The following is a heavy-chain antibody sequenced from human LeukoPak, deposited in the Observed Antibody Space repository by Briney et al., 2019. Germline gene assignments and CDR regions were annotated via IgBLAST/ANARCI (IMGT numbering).Heavy chain of an antibody. D-gene: IGHD3-16*01. CDR3: ARGGLDVMRSGLWKPLEY. CDR2: ISPNSGGT. Sequence: ASVKVSCKASGYTFTGYYMHWVRQAPGQGLEWMGWISPNSGGTNYAQKFQGRVTMTRDTSISTAYMELSRLRSDDTAVYYCARGGLDVMRSGLWKPLEYWGQGTLVTVSS. CDR1: GYTFTGYY. V-gene: IGHV1-2*02. J-gene: IGHJ4*02.